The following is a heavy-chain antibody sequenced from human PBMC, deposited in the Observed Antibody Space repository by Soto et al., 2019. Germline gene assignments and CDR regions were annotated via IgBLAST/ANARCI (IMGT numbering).Heavy chain of an antibody. D-gene: IGHD1-26*01. CDR1: GGSISSYY. CDR2: IYYSGST. V-gene: IGHV4-59*01. CDR3: ARDYTGRSDFQH. Sequence: SSETLSLTCTVSGGSISSYYWSWIRQPPGKGLEWIGYIYYSGSTNYNPSLKSRVTISVDTSKNQFSLKLSSVTAADTAVYYCARDYTGRSDFQHWGQGTLVTVSS. J-gene: IGHJ1*01.